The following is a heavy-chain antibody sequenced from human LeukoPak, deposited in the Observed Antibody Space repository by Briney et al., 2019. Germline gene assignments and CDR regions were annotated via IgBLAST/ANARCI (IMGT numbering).Heavy chain of an antibody. Sequence: PSETLSLTCAVSGYSITSSSWWGWIRQPPGEGLEWIGYIYHSGTTYYNPSLQSRVTMSVDTSKNQFSLKLSSVTAVDTAVYYCARKENVYYYFDYWGQGTLVTVSS. J-gene: IGHJ4*02. CDR3: ARKENVYYYFDY. CDR2: IYHSGTT. V-gene: IGHV4-28*01. CDR1: GYSITSSSW. D-gene: IGHD3-10*01.